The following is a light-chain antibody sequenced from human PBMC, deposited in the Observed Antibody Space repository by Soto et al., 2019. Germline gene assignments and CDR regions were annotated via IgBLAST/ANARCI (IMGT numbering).Light chain of an antibody. CDR3: QVWDSSSDQV. CDR2: YVS. CDR1: NIGSKS. V-gene: IGLV3-21*04. J-gene: IGLJ3*02. Sequence: SYELTQPPSVSVAPGKTARITCGGNNIGSKSVHWYQQKPGQAPVLVIYYVSDRPSGIPNRFSGSNSGNTATLTISRVEAGDEADYYCQVWDSSSDQVFGGGTKLTVL.